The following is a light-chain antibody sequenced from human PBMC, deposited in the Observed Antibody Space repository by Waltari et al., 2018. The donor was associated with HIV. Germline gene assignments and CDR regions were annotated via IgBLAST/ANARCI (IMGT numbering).Light chain of an antibody. V-gene: IGKV1-39*01. CDR3: QHSYNRVT. CDR2: AAS. CDR1: QPISTY. J-gene: IGKJ3*01. Sequence: DIQMSQSPSSLSASLGDRVIITCRASQPISTYVNWYQHKPGMAPHLLIYAASSLEIGVSSRFSGSGSGTDFTLTINSHQAEDFATYYCQHSYNRVTFGPGT.